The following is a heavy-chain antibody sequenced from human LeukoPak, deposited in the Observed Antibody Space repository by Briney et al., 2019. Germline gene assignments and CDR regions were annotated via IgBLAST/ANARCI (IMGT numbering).Heavy chain of an antibody. D-gene: IGHD2-15*01. CDR2: ISTSGSYI. J-gene: IGHJ4*02. CDR3: AKGTLGYCSGGSCYSGY. Sequence: GGSLRLSCAASGFTFSKNCMNWVRQAPGKGLEWVSSISTSGSYIYYADSVKGRFTISRDNAKNTLYLQMSSLRAEDTAVYYCAKGTLGYCSGGSCYSGYWGQGTLVTVSS. V-gene: IGHV3-21*04. CDR1: GFTFSKNC.